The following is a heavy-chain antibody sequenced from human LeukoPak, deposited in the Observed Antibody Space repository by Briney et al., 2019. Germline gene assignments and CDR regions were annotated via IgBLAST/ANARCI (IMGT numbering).Heavy chain of an antibody. J-gene: IGHJ3*02. CDR1: GFTVSSNY. CDR3: AKSARGEYASSAGGAFDI. Sequence: GGSLRLSCAASGFTVSSNYMSWVRQAPGKGLEWVSVIYSGGSTYYADSVKGRFTISRDNSKNTLYLQMNSLRAEDTAVYYCAKSARGEYASSAGGAFDIWGQGTMVTVSS. D-gene: IGHD6-6*01. V-gene: IGHV3-53*01. CDR2: IYSGGST.